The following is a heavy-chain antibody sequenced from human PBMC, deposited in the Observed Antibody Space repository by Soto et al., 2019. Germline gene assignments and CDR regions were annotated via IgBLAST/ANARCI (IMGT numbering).Heavy chain of an antibody. Sequence: KPSETLSLTCTVSGGSISSGDYYWSWIRQPPGKGLEWIGYIYYSGSTHYNPSLKSRVTISVDTSKNQFSLKPSSVTAADTAVYYCARDTPTIAAAATGGWFDPWGQGTLVTVSS. V-gene: IGHV4-30-4*01. J-gene: IGHJ5*02. CDR3: ARDTPTIAAAATGGWFDP. CDR1: GGSISSGDYY. D-gene: IGHD6-13*01. CDR2: IYYSGST.